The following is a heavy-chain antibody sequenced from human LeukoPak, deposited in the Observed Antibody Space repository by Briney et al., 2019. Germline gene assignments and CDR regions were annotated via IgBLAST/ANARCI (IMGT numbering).Heavy chain of an antibody. J-gene: IGHJ4*02. CDR1: GYTFTSYY. V-gene: IGHV1-2*02. Sequence: ASVKVSCKASGYTFTSYYMHWVRQAPGQGLEWMGWINPNSGGTNYAQKFQGRVTMTRDTSISTAYMELSRLRSDDTAVYYCARVGAAAGSFDYWGQGTLVTVSS. CDR2: INPNSGGT. CDR3: ARVGAAAGSFDY. D-gene: IGHD6-13*01.